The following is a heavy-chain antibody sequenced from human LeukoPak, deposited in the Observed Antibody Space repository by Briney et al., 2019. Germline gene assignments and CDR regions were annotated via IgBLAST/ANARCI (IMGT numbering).Heavy chain of an antibody. CDR1: GYTFTSYA. CDR2: INAGNGNT. J-gene: IGHJ5*02. V-gene: IGHV1-3*01. CDR3: ARGIAVALNWFDP. D-gene: IGHD6-19*01. Sequence: ASVTVSCKASGYTFTSYAMHWVRQAPGQRLEWMGWINAGNGNTKYSQKFQGRVTITRDTSASTAYMELSSLRSEDTAVYYCARGIAVALNWFDPWGQGTLVTVSS.